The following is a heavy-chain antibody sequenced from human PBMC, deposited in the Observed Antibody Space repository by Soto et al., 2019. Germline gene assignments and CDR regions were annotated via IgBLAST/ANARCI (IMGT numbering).Heavy chain of an antibody. V-gene: IGHV1-69*12. CDR2: IIPMLGTT. D-gene: IGHD2-8*02. CDR1: GSIFSSYS. J-gene: IGHJ6*02. CDR3: ARDRRATGGYYGMDV. Sequence: QAQLVQSGAEVKKPGSSVKVSCKAAGSIFSSYSISWVRQAPGQGLEWMGGIIPMLGTTNYAQKLQDRVTLTADETTGTAQMELSSLTSEDTAVYYCARDRRATGGYYGMDVWGQGTTVTVSS.